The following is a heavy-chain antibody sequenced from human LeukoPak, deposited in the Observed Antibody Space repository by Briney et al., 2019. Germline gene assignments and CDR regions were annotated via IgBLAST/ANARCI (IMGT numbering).Heavy chain of an antibody. CDR3: AKSGILGTYYFDY. V-gene: IGHV3-23*01. D-gene: IGHD2-15*01. CDR2: ISGSGGST. J-gene: IGHJ4*02. Sequence: RSLRLSSPASAFAFTSYAMSWVGPAPGKGLEWVSAISGSGGSTYYSDSGKGRFTISRDNSKNTLYLQMNSLRAEDTAVYYCAKSGILGTYYFDYWGQGTLVTVSS. CDR1: AFAFTSYA.